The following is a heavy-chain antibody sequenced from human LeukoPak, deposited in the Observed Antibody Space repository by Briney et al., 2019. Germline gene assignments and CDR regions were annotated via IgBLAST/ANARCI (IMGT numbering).Heavy chain of an antibody. V-gene: IGHV3-21*01. CDR3: ARDYDLTGGLGMDV. CDR2: ISSGGSYM. D-gene: IGHD7-27*01. CDR1: GFTSSSYS. J-gene: IGHJ6*02. Sequence: GGSLRLSCAASGFTSSSYSMNWVRQAPGKGLEWVSSISSGGSYMDYADSVKGRFTISRDNAKNSLYLQMNSLRAEDTAMYYCARDYDLTGGLGMDVWGQGTTVTVSS.